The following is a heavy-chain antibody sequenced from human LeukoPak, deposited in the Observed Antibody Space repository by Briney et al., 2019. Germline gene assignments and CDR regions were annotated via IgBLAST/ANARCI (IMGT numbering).Heavy chain of an antibody. CDR1: GFTFSSFA. V-gene: IGHV3-30*04. D-gene: IGHD1-26*01. J-gene: IGHJ4*02. CDR3: ARDQWALDY. Sequence: PGGSLRLSCAASGFTFSSFAMHWVRQAPGKGLEWVAVISSDGRNKYYVDSVQGRFTISRDNSKNTLYLQMNSLRPEDTAVYYCARDQWALDYWSQGTLVTVSS. CDR2: ISSDGRNK.